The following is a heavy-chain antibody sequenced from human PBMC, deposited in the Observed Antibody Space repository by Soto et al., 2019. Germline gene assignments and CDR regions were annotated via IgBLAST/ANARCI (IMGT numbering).Heavy chain of an antibody. CDR3: ATARRDFWSGYHNWFDP. Sequence: ASVKVSCTVSGYTLTELSMHCVRQAPGKGLEWMGGFDPEDGETIYAQKFQGRVTMTEDTSTDTAYMELSSLRSEDTAVYYCATARRDFWSGYHNWFDPWGQGTLVTAPQ. V-gene: IGHV1-24*01. CDR1: GYTLTELS. D-gene: IGHD3-3*01. J-gene: IGHJ5*02. CDR2: FDPEDGET.